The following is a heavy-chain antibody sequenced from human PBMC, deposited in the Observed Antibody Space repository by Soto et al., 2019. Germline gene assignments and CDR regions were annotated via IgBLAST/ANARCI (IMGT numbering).Heavy chain of an antibody. Sequence: EVQLVESGGGLVQPGGSLRLSCATSGFTFSSYEMNWVRQAPGKGLEWVSYISSSSSTIYYADSVKGRFTISRDNAKNSLYLQMDSLRAEDTAVYYCARDQEAGSFFPYYYGMDVWGQGTTVTVSS. J-gene: IGHJ6*02. D-gene: IGHD6-13*01. CDR3: ARDQEAGSFFPYYYGMDV. CDR2: ISSSSSTI. CDR1: GFTFSSYE. V-gene: IGHV3-48*03.